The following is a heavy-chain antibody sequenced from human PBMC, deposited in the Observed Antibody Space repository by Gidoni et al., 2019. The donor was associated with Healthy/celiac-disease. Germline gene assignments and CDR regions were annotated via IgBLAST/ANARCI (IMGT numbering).Heavy chain of an antibody. CDR2: ISYDGSNK. CDR3: ARWPMVRGVISVDY. V-gene: IGHV3-30*04. D-gene: IGHD3-10*01. J-gene: IGHJ4*02. CDR1: GFTFSSYA. Sequence: QVQLVESGGGVVQPGRYLRLPCAASGFTFSSYAMHWVRQAPGKGLEWVAVISYDGSNKYYADSVKGRFTISRDNSKNTLYLQMNSLRAEDTAVYYCARWPMVRGVISVDYWGQGTLVTVSS.